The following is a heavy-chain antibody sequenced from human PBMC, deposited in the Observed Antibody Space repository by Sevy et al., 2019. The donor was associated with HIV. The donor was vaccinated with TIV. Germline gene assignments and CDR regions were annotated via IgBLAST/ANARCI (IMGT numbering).Heavy chain of an antibody. D-gene: IGHD3-3*01. CDR3: ARDSPYYDFWSGYQPYYYYYYGMDV. J-gene: IGHJ6*02. V-gene: IGHV3-21*01. Sequence: GGSLRLSCAASGFTFSSYSMNWVRQAPGKGLEWVSSISSSSSYIYYADSVKGRFTISRDNAKNSLYLQMNSLRAEDTAVYYCARDSPYYDFWSGYQPYYYYYYGMDVWGQGTTVTVSS. CDR1: GFTFSSYS. CDR2: ISSSSSYI.